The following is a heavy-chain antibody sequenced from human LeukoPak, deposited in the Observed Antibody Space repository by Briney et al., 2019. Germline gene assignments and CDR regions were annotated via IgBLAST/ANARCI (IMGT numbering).Heavy chain of an antibody. CDR3: ARGVDY. CDR1: GGSFSGYY. J-gene: IGHJ4*02. Sequence: PSETLSLTCAVYGGSFSGYYWSWIRQPPGKGLEWIGEINHSGSTNYNPSLKSRVTISVDTSKNQFSLKLSSVTAADTAVYYCARGVDYWGQGTLVTVSS. V-gene: IGHV4-34*01. CDR2: INHSGST.